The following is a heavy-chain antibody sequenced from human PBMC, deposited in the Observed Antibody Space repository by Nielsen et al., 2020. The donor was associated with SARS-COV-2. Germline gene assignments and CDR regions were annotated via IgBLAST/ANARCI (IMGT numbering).Heavy chain of an antibody. CDR2: ISSSSYI. CDR3: ARDLGPWYFDL. V-gene: IGHV3-21*01. D-gene: IGHD3-16*01. CDR1: GFTFSSYS. J-gene: IGHJ2*01. Sequence: GESLKISCAASGFTFSSYSMNWVRQAPGKGLEWVSSISSSSYIYYADSVKGRFTISRDNAKNSLYLQMNSLRAEDTAVYYCARDLGPWYFDLWGRGTLVTVSS.